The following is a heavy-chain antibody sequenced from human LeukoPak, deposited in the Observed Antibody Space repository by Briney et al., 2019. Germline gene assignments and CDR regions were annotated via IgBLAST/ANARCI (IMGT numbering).Heavy chain of an antibody. D-gene: IGHD2-15*01. V-gene: IGHV4-61*02. CDR1: GGSISSGSYY. CDR2: ISPSGSA. J-gene: IGHJ5*02. Sequence: SETLSLTCTVSGGSISSGSYYWSWIRQPAGKGLEWIGRISPSGSANYNPSLKSRVTVSVDTSKNQFSLKLSSVTAADTALYYCARDLIVFPYNWFDPWGQGTLVTVSS. CDR3: ARDLIVFPYNWFDP.